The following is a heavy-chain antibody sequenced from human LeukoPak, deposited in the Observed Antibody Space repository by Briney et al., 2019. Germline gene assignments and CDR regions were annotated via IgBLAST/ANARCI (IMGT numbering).Heavy chain of an antibody. D-gene: IGHD2-2*02. J-gene: IGHJ6*02. CDR1: GFTFSDYY. CDR2: ISSSGSTI. V-gene: IGHV3-11*04. Sequence: GGSLRLSCAASGFTFSDYYMSWIRQAPGKGLEWVSYISSSGSTIYYADSVKGRFTISRDNSKNTLYLQMNSLRAEDTAVYYCASYSVFPDCSSTSCYTGIPDYYYYGMDVWGQGTTVTVSS. CDR3: ASYSVFPDCSSTSCYTGIPDYYYYGMDV.